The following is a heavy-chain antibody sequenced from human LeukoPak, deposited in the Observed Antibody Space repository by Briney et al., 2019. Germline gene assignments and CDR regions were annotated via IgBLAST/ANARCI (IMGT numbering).Heavy chain of an antibody. CDR1: GFTVSTNY. D-gene: IGHD1-26*01. J-gene: IGHJ4*02. V-gene: IGHV3-53*01. Sequence: GGSLRLSCAASGFTVSTNYMSWVRQAPGKGLEWVSVIYSDGSTYYADSVKGRFTISRDNSKNTLYLQMNSLRAEDTAVYYCARASGSYYLFDYWGQGTLVTVSS. CDR3: ARASGSYYLFDY. CDR2: IYSDGST.